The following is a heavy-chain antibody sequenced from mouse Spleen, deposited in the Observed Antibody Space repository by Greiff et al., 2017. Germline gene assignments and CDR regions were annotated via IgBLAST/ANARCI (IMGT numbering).Heavy chain of an antibody. J-gene: IGHJ2*01. V-gene: IGHV5-9-1*01. CDR3: SRGDLIYYGNSY. D-gene: IGHD2-1*01. CDR2: ISSGGSYT. CDR1: GFTFSSYA. Sequence: DVKLVESGGGLVKPGGSLKLSCAASGFTFSSYAMSWVRQTPEKRLEWVATISSGGSYTYYPDSVKGRFTISRDNAKNTLYLQMSSLRSEDTAMYYCSRGDLIYYGNSYWGQGTTLTVSS.